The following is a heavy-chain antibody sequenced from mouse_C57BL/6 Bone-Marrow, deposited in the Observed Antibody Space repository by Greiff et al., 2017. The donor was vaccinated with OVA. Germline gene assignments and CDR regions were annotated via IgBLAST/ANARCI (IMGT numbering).Heavy chain of an antibody. V-gene: IGHV1-82*01. D-gene: IGHD1-1*01. J-gene: IGHJ4*01. Sequence: QVQLQQSGPELVKPGASVKISCKASGYAFSSSWMNWVKQRPGKGLEWIGRIYPGDGDTNYNGKFKGKATLTADKSSSTAYMQLSSLTSEDSAVYFCARICYCGSFYAMDYWGQGTSVTVSS. CDR2: IYPGDGDT. CDR1: GYAFSSSW. CDR3: ARICYCGSFYAMDY.